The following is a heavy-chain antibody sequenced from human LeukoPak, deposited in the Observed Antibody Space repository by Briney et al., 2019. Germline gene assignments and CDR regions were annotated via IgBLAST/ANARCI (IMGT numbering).Heavy chain of an antibody. V-gene: IGHV4-34*01. D-gene: IGHD1-26*01. Sequence: KPSETLSLTCAVYGGSFSGYYWSWIRQPPGKGLEWIGSIYYSGSTYYNPSLKSRVTISVDTSKNQFSLKLSSVTAADTAVYYCARQQSGIFDYWGQGTLVTVSS. CDR3: ARQQSGIFDY. J-gene: IGHJ4*02. CDR1: GGSFSGYY. CDR2: IYYSGST.